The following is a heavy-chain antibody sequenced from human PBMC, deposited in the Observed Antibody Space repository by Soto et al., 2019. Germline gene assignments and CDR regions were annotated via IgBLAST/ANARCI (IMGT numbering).Heavy chain of an antibody. CDR2: MCPRDSVT. D-gene: IGHD2-21*02. V-gene: IGHV5-51*03. Sequence: EVQLVQSGAEVKKSGESLKISCKGSGYNFNTYGAVWVRQLPGKGRGGVGIMCPRDSVTRYSPSSQGQVTISADKSITTAYLQWSSLKASDTAIYYCARRAFCGGDCTARPQDYYGMDVWGQGTAVTVSS. J-gene: IGHJ6*02. CDR3: ARRAFCGGDCTARPQDYYGMDV. CDR1: GYNFNTYG.